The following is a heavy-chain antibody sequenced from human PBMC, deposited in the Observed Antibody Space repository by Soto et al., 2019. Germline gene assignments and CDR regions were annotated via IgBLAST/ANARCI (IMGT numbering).Heavy chain of an antibody. V-gene: IGHV1-69*05. J-gene: IGHJ4*02. CDR1: GGTFSSYA. Sequence: SVKVSCKASGGTFSSYAISWVRQAPGQGLEWMGGIIPIFGTANYAQKFQGRVTMTTDTSTSTVYLELRSLRSDDTAVYYCAREYLDYYDTSGYYYWGQGTLVTVSS. CDR2: IIPIFGTA. D-gene: IGHD3-22*01. CDR3: AREYLDYYDTSGYYY.